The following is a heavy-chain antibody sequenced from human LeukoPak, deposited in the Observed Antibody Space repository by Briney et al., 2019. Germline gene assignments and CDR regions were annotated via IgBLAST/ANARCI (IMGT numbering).Heavy chain of an antibody. V-gene: IGHV3-33*01. Sequence: GGSLRLSCAASGFTFSSYGMHWVRQAPGKGLEWVAVIWYDGSNKYYADSVKGRLTISRDNSKNTLYLQMNSLRAEDTAVYYCARDVYSGYAISYYFDYWGQGTLVTVSS. CDR3: ARDVYSGYAISYYFDY. J-gene: IGHJ4*02. CDR2: IWYDGSNK. CDR1: GFTFSSYG. D-gene: IGHD5-12*01.